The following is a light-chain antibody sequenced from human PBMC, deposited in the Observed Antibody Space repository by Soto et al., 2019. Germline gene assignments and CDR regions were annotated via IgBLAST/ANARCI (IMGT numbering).Light chain of an antibody. CDR1: SSNIGSYT. CDR2: SNN. V-gene: IGLV1-44*01. Sequence: QSVLTQPPSASGTPGQRVTISCSGSSSNIGSYTVNWYQQLPGTAPKLLIYSNNQRPSGVPDRFSGSKSGTSVSLAISGLQSEDAADYCCAAWDDRLNGVAFGGGTKLTVL. CDR3: AAWDDRLNGVA. J-gene: IGLJ2*01.